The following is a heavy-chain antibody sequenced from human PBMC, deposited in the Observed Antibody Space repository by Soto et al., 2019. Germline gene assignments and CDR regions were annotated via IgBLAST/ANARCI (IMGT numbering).Heavy chain of an antibody. D-gene: IGHD3-9*01. CDR3: AKDSILTGYWVPYGMDV. Sequence: GGSLRLSCAASGFTFSSYAMSWVRQAPGKGLEWVSAISGSGGSTYYADSVKGRFTISRDNSKNTLYLQMNSLRAEDTAVYYCAKDSILTGYWVPYGMDVWGQGTTVTVSS. CDR2: ISGSGGST. CDR1: GFTFSSYA. V-gene: IGHV3-23*01. J-gene: IGHJ6*02.